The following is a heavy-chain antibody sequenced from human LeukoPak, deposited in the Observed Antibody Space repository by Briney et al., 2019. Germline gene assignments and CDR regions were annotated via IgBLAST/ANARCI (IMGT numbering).Heavy chain of an antibody. CDR2: INHSGST. D-gene: IGHD5-12*01. J-gene: IGHJ4*02. CDR3: ARGNPLDSGYDYGIDY. V-gene: IGHV4-34*01. CDR1: GGSFSGYY. Sequence: SETLSLTCAVYGGSFSGYYWSWIRQPPGKGLEWIGEINHSGSTNYNPSLKSRVTISVDTSKNQFSLKLSSVTAADTAAYYCARGNPLDSGYDYGIDYWGQGTLVTVSS.